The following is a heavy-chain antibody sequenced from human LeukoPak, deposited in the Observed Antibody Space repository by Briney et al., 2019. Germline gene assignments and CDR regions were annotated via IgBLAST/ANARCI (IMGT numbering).Heavy chain of an antibody. CDR1: GGSITSGSYY. Sequence: PSETLSLTCTVSGGSITSGSYYWTWIRQPAGKGLEWIGRIYTSGSTNYNPSLKSRVTISVDTSKNQFSLKLSSVTAADTAVYYCARAVLWFGVDYMDVWGKGTTVTISS. CDR3: ARAVLWFGVDYMDV. J-gene: IGHJ6*03. V-gene: IGHV4-61*02. D-gene: IGHD3-10*01. CDR2: IYTSGST.